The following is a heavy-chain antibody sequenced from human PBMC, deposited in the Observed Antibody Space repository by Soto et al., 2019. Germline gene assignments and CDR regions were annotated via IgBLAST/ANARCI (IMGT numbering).Heavy chain of an antibody. Sequence: QMQLVQSGPEVKKPGTSVKVSCKASGLTFNSSAVKWVRQARGQRLEWIGWIVVGSGNTNYAQKFQERVTITRDMSTSAAYMELSSLSSEDTAVYYCAAVDYYDSSGYVAYWGKGTLVTVSS. CDR1: GLTFNSSA. V-gene: IGHV1-58*01. CDR3: AAVDYYDSSGYVAY. CDR2: IVVGSGNT. J-gene: IGHJ4*02. D-gene: IGHD3-22*01.